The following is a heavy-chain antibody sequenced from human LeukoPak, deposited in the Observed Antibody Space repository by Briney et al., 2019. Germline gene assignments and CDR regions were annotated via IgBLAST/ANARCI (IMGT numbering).Heavy chain of an antibody. CDR2: ISYDGSNK. CDR1: GFTFSSYA. CDR3: ARDARGIAAAGLFDY. D-gene: IGHD6-13*01. J-gene: IGHJ4*02. Sequence: PGGSLRLSCAASGFTFSSYAMHWVRQAPGKGLEWVAVISYDGSNKYYADSVKGRFTISRDNSKNTLYLQMNSLRAEDTAVYYCARDARGIAAAGLFDYWGQGTLVTVSS. V-gene: IGHV3-30-3*01.